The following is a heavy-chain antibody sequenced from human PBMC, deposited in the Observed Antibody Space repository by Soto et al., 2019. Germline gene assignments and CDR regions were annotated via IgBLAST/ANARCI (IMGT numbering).Heavy chain of an antibody. CDR3: ASRTAMVTVLDYYYYGMDV. J-gene: IGHJ6*02. CDR1: GGSISSSSYY. D-gene: IGHD5-18*01. V-gene: IGHV4-39*01. Sequence: NPSETLSLTCTVSGGSISSSSYYWGWIRQPPGKGLEWIGSIYYSGSTYYNPSLKSRVTISVDTSKNQFSLKLSSVTAADTAVYYCASRTAMVTVLDYYYYGMDVWGQGTTVTVSS. CDR2: IYYSGST.